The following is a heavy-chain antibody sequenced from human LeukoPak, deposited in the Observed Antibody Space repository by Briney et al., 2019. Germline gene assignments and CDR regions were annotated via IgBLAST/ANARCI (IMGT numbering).Heavy chain of an antibody. CDR1: GYTFTGYY. V-gene: IGHV1-2*02. D-gene: IGHD1-1*01. CDR2: INPNSGGT. Sequence: ALVKVSCKASGYTFTGYYMHWVRQAPGEGLDWMGWINPNSGGTNYAQKFQGRVTMTRDTSISTAYMELSRLRSDDTAMYYCARGVFGNGVFDFWGQGTLVTVSS. CDR3: ARGVFGNGVFDF. J-gene: IGHJ4*02.